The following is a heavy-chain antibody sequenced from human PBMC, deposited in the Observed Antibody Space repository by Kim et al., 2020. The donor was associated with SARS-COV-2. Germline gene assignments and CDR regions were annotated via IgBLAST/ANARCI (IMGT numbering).Heavy chain of an antibody. Sequence: GGSLRLSCAASGFTFSSYAMHWVRQAPGKGLEWVAVISYDGSNKYYADSVKGRFTISRDNSKNTLYLQMNSLRAEDTAVYYCARDVGTYYYDSSGLFDYWGQGTLVTVSS. J-gene: IGHJ4*02. CDR2: ISYDGSNK. V-gene: IGHV3-30-3*01. D-gene: IGHD3-22*01. CDR3: ARDVGTYYYDSSGLFDY. CDR1: GFTFSSYA.